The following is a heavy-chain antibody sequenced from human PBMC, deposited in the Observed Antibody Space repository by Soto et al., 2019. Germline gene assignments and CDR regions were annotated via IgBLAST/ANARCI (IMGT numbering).Heavy chain of an antibody. J-gene: IGHJ6*02. CDR1: GYSFTGYW. V-gene: IGHV5-51*01. D-gene: IGHD6-19*01. CDR3: ARSRRGAYSSGWYSLSGYYNYGIDV. CDR2: IYPGDSDT. Sequence: GESLKISCKGSGYSFTGYWIGWVRQMPGKGLEWMGIIYPGDSDTRYSPSFQGQVTISADTSISTAYLQWTSLKASDTAMYYCARSRRGAYSSGWYSLSGYYNYGIDVWGQGTKVTVSS.